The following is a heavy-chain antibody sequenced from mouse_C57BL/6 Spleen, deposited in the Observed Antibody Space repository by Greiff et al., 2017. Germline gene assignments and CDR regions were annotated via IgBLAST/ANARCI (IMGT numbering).Heavy chain of an antibody. CDR2: IWSDGST. D-gene: IGHD1-1*01. V-gene: IGHV2-6-1*01. J-gene: IGHJ4*01. Sequence: VKLMESGPGLVAPSQSLSITCTVSGFSLTSYGVHWVRQPPGKGLEWLVVIWSDGSTTYNSALKSRLSISKDNSKSQVFLKMNSLQTEDTAMYYCARHSKLLYAMDYWGQGTSVTVSS. CDR1: GFSLTSYG. CDR3: ARHSKLLYAMDY.